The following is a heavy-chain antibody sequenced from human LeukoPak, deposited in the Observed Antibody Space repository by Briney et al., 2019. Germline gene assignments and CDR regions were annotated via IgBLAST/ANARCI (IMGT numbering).Heavy chain of an antibody. D-gene: IGHD1-26*01. CDR1: GFTFSSYG. Sequence: QSGGSLRLSCAASGFTFSSYGMHWVRQAPGKGLEWVSAISGSGGSTYYADSVKGRFTISRDNSKNALYLQMNSLRAEDTAVYYCAKEGDSGSYFWGQGTLVTVSS. J-gene: IGHJ4*02. V-gene: IGHV3-23*01. CDR3: AKEGDSGSYF. CDR2: ISGSGGST.